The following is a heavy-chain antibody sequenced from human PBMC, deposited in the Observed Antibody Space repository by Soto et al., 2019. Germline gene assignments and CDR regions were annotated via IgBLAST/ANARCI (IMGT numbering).Heavy chain of an antibody. Sequence: SETLSLTCAVYGGSFSGYYWSWIRQPPGKGLEWIGEINHSGSTNYNPSLKSRVTISVDTSKNQFSLKLSSVTAADTAVYYCARGWRYDFWSGRSIYYYGMDVWGQGTTVTVSS. V-gene: IGHV4-34*01. CDR2: INHSGST. CDR3: ARGWRYDFWSGRSIYYYGMDV. J-gene: IGHJ6*02. D-gene: IGHD3-3*01. CDR1: GGSFSGYY.